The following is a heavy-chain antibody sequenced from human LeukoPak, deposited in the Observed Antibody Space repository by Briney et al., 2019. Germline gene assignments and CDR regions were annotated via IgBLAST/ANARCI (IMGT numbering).Heavy chain of an antibody. CDR3: ARGLRYCGGDCYLNYFDY. CDR2: INHSGST. D-gene: IGHD2-21*02. CDR1: GGSFSGYY. V-gene: IGHV4-34*01. J-gene: IGHJ4*02. Sequence: SETLSLTCAVYGGSFSGYYWSWIRQPPRKGLEWIGEINHSGSTNYNPSLKSRVTISVDTSKNQFSLKLSSVTAADTAVYYCARGLRYCGGDCYLNYFDYWGQGTLVTVSS.